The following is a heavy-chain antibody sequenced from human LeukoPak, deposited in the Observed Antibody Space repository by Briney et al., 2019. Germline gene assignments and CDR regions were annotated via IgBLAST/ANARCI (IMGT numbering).Heavy chain of an antibody. CDR3: AKEVGYGSPYFDY. CDR2: ISFDEGSE. CDR1: GFTFSNYG. J-gene: IGHJ4*02. Sequence: PGGSLRLSCAASGFTFSNYGMHWVRQAPGKGLEWVALISFDEGSEYYADSVKGRFSISRDNSKNTLYLQMNNARVDDTAVYYCAKEVGYGSPYFDYWGQGTLVTVTS. V-gene: IGHV3-30*18. D-gene: IGHD5-12*01.